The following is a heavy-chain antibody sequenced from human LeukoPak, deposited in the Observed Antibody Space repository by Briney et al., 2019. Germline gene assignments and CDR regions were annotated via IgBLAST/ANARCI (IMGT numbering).Heavy chain of an antibody. CDR1: GFTLSSKY. CDR3: ARVGYDSSGYYYDY. CDR2: IYSGGST. D-gene: IGHD3-22*01. J-gene: IGHJ4*02. V-gene: IGHV3-53*01. Sequence: GGSLRLSCAAPGFTLSSKYMSWGRQAPGKGVGWVSVIYSGGSTYYADSVKGRFTISRDNSKNTLYLQMNSLRAGDTAVYYCARVGYDSSGYYYDYWGQGTLVTVSS.